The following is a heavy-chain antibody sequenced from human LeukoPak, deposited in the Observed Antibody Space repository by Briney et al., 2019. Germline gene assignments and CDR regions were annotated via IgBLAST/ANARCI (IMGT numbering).Heavy chain of an antibody. CDR2: IYYSGST. V-gene: IGHV4-59*12. Sequence: PSETLSLTCTVSGGSISSYYWSWLRQPPGKGLEWIGYIYYSGSTYYNPSLKSRVTISVDTSKNQFSLKLSSVTAADTAVYYCAREGDSSSTYWGQGTLVTVSS. J-gene: IGHJ4*02. CDR1: GGSISSYY. D-gene: IGHD6-13*01. CDR3: AREGDSSSTY.